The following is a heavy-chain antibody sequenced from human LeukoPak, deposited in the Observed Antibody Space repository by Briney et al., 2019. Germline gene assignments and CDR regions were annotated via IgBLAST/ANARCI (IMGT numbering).Heavy chain of an antibody. CDR2: TYYRSKWYN. CDR1: GDSVSSNSAA. D-gene: IGHD3-22*01. V-gene: IGHV6-1*01. Sequence: PSQTLSLTCAISGDSVSSNSAAWNWIRQSPSRGLEWLGRTYYRSKWYNDYAVSVKSRITINPDTSKNQFSLQLNSVTPEDTAVYYCARDREYYYDSSGYYSFDYWGQGTLVTVSP. CDR3: ARDREYYYDSSGYYSFDY. J-gene: IGHJ4*02.